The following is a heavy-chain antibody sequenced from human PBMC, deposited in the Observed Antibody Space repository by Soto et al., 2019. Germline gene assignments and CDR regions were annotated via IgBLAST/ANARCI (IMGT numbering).Heavy chain of an antibody. CDR3: ARAGVVVPAAIEFRDWFDP. J-gene: IGHJ5*02. CDR2: IYYSGST. D-gene: IGHD2-2*01. Sequence: SETLSLTCTVSGGSISSGGYYWSWIRQHPGKGLEWIGYIYYSGSTYYNPSLKSRVTISVDTSKNQFSLKLSSVTAADTAVYYCARAGVVVPAAIEFRDWFDPWGQGTLVTVSS. CDR1: GGSISSGGYY. V-gene: IGHV4-31*03.